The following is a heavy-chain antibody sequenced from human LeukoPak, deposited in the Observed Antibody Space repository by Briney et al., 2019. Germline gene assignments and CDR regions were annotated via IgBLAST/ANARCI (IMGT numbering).Heavy chain of an antibody. J-gene: IGHJ6*04. V-gene: IGHV3-73*01. CDR3: TRRRCSSTSCYGGYYGMDV. D-gene: IGHD2-2*01. Sequence: PGGSLGLSCAASGFTFSGSAMHWVRQASGKGLEWVGHIRSKANTYATAYAASVKGRFTISRDDSKNTAYLQMNSLKTEDTAVYYCTRRRCSSTSCYGGYYGMDVWGKGTTVTVSS. CDR1: GFTFSGSA. CDR2: IRSKANTYAT.